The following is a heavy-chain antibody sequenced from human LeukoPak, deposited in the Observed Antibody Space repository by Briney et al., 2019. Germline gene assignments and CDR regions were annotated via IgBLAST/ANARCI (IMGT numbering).Heavy chain of an antibody. CDR1: GFTFDDYA. CDR3: NVRWGPNSDY. J-gene: IGHJ4*02. V-gene: IGHV3-9*01. D-gene: IGHD7-27*01. CDR2: ISWNSGSI. Sequence: PGGSLRLSCAASGFTFDDYAMHWVRQAPGKGLEWVSGISWNSGSIGYADSVKGRFTISRDNAKNTLFLHMNSLRAEDTAVYYCNVRWGPNSDYWGQGTLVTVSS.